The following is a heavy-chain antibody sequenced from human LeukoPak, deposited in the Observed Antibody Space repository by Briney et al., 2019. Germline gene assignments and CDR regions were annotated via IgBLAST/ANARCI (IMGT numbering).Heavy chain of an antibody. J-gene: IGHJ4*02. Sequence: PGGSLRLSCAASGFTFSSYGMHWVRQAPGKGLEWVAVISYDGSNKYYADSVKGRFTISRDNSKNTLYLQMNSLRAEDTAVYYCARVPTYSGSYYNYWGQGTLVTVSS. D-gene: IGHD1-26*01. V-gene: IGHV3-30*03. CDR3: ARVPTYSGSYYNY. CDR1: GFTFSSYG. CDR2: ISYDGSNK.